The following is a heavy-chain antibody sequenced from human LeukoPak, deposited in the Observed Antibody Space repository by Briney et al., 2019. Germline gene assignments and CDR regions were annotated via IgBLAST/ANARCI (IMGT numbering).Heavy chain of an antibody. Sequence: PGGSLRLSCAASGFTFSSYAMSRVRQAPGKGLEWVSAISGSGGSTYYADSVKGRFTISRDNSKNTLYLQMNSLRAEDTAVYYCAPTGVWGSYRIDYWGQGTLVTVSS. D-gene: IGHD3-16*02. V-gene: IGHV3-23*01. CDR3: APTGVWGSYRIDY. CDR1: GFTFSSYA. CDR2: ISGSGGST. J-gene: IGHJ4*02.